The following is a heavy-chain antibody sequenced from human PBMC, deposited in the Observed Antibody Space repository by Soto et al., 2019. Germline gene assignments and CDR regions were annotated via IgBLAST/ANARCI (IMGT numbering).Heavy chain of an antibody. J-gene: IGHJ6*02. V-gene: IGHV3-30*18. CDR1: GFTFSSYG. CDR3: AKGRGWRIAVALGYYGMDV. CDR2: ISYDGSNK. Sequence: GGSLRLSCAASGFTFSSYGMHWVRQAPGKGLEWVAVISYDGSNKYYADSVKGRFTISRDNSKNTLYLQMNSLRAEDTAVYYCAKGRGWRIAVALGYYGMDVWGQGTTVTVSS. D-gene: IGHD6-6*01.